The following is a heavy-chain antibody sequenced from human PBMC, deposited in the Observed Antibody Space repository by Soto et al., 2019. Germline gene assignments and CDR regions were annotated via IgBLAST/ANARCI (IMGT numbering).Heavy chain of an antibody. Sequence: SETLSLTCTVSGGSISSYYWSWIRQPPGKGLEWIGYIYYSGSTNYNPSLKSRVTISVDTSKNQFSLKLSSVTAADTAVYYCARADYDSSGYYLDYWGQGTLVTVSS. D-gene: IGHD3-22*01. V-gene: IGHV4-59*12. CDR1: GGSISSYY. J-gene: IGHJ4*02. CDR2: IYYSGST. CDR3: ARADYDSSGYYLDY.